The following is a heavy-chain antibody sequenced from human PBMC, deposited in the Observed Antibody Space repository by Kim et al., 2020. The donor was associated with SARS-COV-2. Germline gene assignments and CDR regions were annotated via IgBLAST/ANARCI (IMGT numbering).Heavy chain of an antibody. V-gene: IGHV1-46*01. CDR3: ATSGGSWGWFDP. CDR2: INPSGGST. J-gene: IGHJ5*02. D-gene: IGHD2-15*01. Sequence: ASVKVSCKASGYTFTSYYMHWVRQAPGQGLEWRGIINPSGGSTSYAQKFQGRVTMTRDTSTSTVYMELSSLRSEDTAVYYCATSGGSWGWFDPWGQGTLVTVSS. CDR1: GYTFTSYY.